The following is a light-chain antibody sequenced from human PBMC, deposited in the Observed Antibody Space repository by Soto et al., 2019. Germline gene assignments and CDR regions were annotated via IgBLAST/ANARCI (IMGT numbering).Light chain of an antibody. J-gene: IGKJ1*01. V-gene: IGKV3-20*01. CDR2: GAS. CDR1: ESVASND. Sequence: EIVLTQSPGTLSLSPGETATLSCRASESVASNDLAWYQQKPGQAPRLLVYGASTRATGIPDRFSGSGSGPDFTLSITRLQPEDCAVYFCQQYGSSPWTSGQGTKVEIK. CDR3: QQYGSSPWT.